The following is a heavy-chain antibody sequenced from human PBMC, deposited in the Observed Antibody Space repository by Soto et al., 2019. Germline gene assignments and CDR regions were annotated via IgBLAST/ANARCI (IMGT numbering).Heavy chain of an antibody. D-gene: IGHD4-4*01. CDR1: GVSITNYY. CDR3: ARDRGWMTTATTDNWFDP. V-gene: IGHV4-59*01. Sequence: PSETLSLTCTVSGVSITNYYWNWIRQAPGKGLEWIGFIYYSGTTNYNPSLKSRVTISIDTSKNQFSLMLTSLTAADTAVYYCARDRGWMTTATTDNWFDPWGQGTLVTVSS. CDR2: IYYSGTT. J-gene: IGHJ5*02.